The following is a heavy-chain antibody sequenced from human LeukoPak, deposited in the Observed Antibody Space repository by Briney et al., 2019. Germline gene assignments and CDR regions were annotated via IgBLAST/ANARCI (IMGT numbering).Heavy chain of an antibody. Sequence: GGSLRLSCAASGFTFSSHWMSWVRQAPGKGLEWVANIKQDGSEKYYVDSVKGRFTISRDNAKNSLYLQMNSLRAEDTAVYYCARDRAPLWFGEGGGQGTLVTVSS. CDR1: GFTFSSHW. V-gene: IGHV3-7*01. D-gene: IGHD3-10*01. CDR3: ARDRAPLWFGEG. J-gene: IGHJ4*02. CDR2: IKQDGSEK.